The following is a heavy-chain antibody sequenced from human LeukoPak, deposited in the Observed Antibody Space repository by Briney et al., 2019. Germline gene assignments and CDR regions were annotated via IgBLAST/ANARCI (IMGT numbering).Heavy chain of an antibody. CDR2: IYYSGST. Sequence: SETLSLTCTVSGGSISSYYWSWIRQPPGKGLEWIGYIYYSGSTYYNPSLKSRVTISVDTSKNQFSLKLSSVTAADTAVYYCARQNSGWYYFDYWGQGTLVTVSS. D-gene: IGHD6-19*01. V-gene: IGHV4-59*04. CDR1: GGSISSYY. CDR3: ARQNSGWYYFDY. J-gene: IGHJ4*02.